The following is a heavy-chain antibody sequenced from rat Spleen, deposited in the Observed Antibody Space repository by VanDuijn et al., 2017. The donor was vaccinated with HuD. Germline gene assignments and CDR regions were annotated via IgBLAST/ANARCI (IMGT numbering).Heavy chain of an antibody. CDR2: ISYDGGTT. V-gene: IGHV5-20*01. CDR3: VKDNYDGTYYYGFAY. CDR1: GFTFSDYG. J-gene: IGHJ3*01. D-gene: IGHD1-12*02. Sequence: EVQLVGSGGGLVQPGRSMKLSCTDSGFTFSDYGMAWVLQAPTKGLEWVASISYDGGTTYYRDSVKGRFTISRDNAKSTLYLQMESLRSEDTATYYCVKDNYDGTYYYGFAYWGQGTLVTVSS.